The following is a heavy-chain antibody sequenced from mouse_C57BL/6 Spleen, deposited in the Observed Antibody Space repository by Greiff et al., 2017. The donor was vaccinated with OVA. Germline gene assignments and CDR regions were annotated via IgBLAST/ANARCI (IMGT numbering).Heavy chain of an antibody. CDR1: GFNIKDDY. Sequence: EVKLMESGAELVRPGASVKLSCTASGFNIKDDYMHWVKQRPEQGLEWIGWIDPENGDTEYASKFQGKATITADTSSNTAYLQLSSLTSEDTAVYYCTTWGNSDYWGQGTTLTVSS. D-gene: IGHD2-1*01. CDR3: TTWGNSDY. J-gene: IGHJ2*01. V-gene: IGHV14-4*01. CDR2: IDPENGDT.